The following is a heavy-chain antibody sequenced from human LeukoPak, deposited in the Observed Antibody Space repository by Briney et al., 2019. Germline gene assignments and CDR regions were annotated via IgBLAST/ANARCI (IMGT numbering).Heavy chain of an antibody. Sequence: SETLSLTCAVYGGSFSGYYWSWIRQPPGKGLEWIGEINHSGSTNYNPSLKSRVTISVDTSKNQSSLKLSSVTAADTAVYYCARRRRVGATKHIDYWGQGTLVTVSS. CDR2: INHSGST. J-gene: IGHJ4*02. CDR3: ARRRRVGATKHIDY. D-gene: IGHD1-26*01. CDR1: GGSFSGYY. V-gene: IGHV4-34*01.